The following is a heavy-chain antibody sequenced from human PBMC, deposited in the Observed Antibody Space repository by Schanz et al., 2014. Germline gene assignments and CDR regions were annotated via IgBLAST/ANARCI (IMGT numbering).Heavy chain of an antibody. V-gene: IGHV3-66*01. CDR3: ARERSASYFHYGMDV. Sequence: EVQLVESGGGLVQPGGSLRLSCAASGFTFSSYGMNWVRQAPGKGLEWVSVIFSGGSTYYADSVQGRFTISRDISKNTLFLQMNSLRAEDTAVYYCARERSASYFHYGMDVWGQGTTVTVSS. CDR2: IFSGGST. CDR1: GFTFSSYG. D-gene: IGHD3-3*01. J-gene: IGHJ6*02.